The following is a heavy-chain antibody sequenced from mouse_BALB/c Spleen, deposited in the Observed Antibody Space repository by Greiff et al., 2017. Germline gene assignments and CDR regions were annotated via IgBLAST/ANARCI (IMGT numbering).Heavy chain of an antibody. J-gene: IGHJ2*01. CDR3: ARYGYDVNYFDY. V-gene: IGHV3-8*02. D-gene: IGHD2-2*01. Sequence: EVQLQQSGPSLVKPSQTLSLTCSVTGDSITSGYWNWIRKFPGNKLEYMGYISYSGSTYYNPSLKSRISITRDTSKNQYYLQLNSVTTEDTATYYCARYGYDVNYFDYWGQGTTLTVSS. CDR2: ISYSGST. CDR1: GDSITSGY.